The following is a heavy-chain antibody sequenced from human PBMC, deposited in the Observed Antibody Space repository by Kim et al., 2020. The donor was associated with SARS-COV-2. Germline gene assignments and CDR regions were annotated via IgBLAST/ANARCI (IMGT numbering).Heavy chain of an antibody. CDR3: AKPLEDTGSSRYFHH. J-gene: IGHJ1*01. V-gene: IGHV3-23*01. CDR2: ITGSGGGT. Sequence: GGSLRLSCAASGFTFSRFGMSWVRQAPGLGLEWVSGITGSGGGTYFADSVKGRFTISRDNSENMLYLQMSGLRAEDTAVYYCAKPLEDTGSSRYFHHWGQGTLVTVSS. D-gene: IGHD6-6*01. CDR1: GFTFSRFG.